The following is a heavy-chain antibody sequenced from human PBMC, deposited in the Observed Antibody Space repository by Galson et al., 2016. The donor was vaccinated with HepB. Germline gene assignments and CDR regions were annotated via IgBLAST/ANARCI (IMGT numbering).Heavy chain of an antibody. J-gene: IGHJ4*02. Sequence: SLRLSCAASGFTFSNAWMSWVRQAPGKGLEWVGRIKRKTDGGTADYAAPVKGRFTILRDDSKNTLYPQMNSLKTEDTAVYYCTRDSYTSSSRADYWGQGTLVTVSS. D-gene: IGHD6-6*01. CDR1: GFTFSNAW. CDR3: TRDSYTSSSRADY. CDR2: IKRKTDGGTA. V-gene: IGHV3-15*01.